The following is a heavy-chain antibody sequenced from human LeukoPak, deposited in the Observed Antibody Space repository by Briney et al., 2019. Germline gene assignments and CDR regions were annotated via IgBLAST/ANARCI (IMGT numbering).Heavy chain of an antibody. J-gene: IGHJ6*02. CDR2: ISSDGSVT. CDR3: ARDYDFWSRYGMDV. Sequence: GGSLRLSCAVSGFSFTNYWMHWVRQDPGKGLVWVSYISSDGSVTKYADSVKGRFTISRDNAVNTLYLQMNSLRVEDTAVYYCARDYDFWSRYGMDVWGQGTTVTVSS. D-gene: IGHD3-3*01. CDR1: GFSFTNYW. V-gene: IGHV3-74*03.